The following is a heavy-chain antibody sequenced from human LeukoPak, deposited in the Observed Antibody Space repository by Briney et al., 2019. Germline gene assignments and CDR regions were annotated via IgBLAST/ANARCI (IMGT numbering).Heavy chain of an antibody. V-gene: IGHV2-5*01. CDR3: AHRNKGKNWFDP. J-gene: IGHJ5*02. CDR2: IYWNHDK. Sequence: SGPTLVNPPQPLTLTCTFSGFSLSTSGVGVGWVRQPPGKALEWLALIYWNHDKRYSPSLKSRLTITKDTSKNQVVLTMTNMDPVDTATYCCAHRNKGKNWFDPWGQGTLVTVSS. CDR1: GFSLSTSGVG. D-gene: IGHD2/OR15-2a*01.